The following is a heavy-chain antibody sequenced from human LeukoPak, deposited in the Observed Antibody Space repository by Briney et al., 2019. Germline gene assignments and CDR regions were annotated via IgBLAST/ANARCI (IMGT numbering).Heavy chain of an antibody. V-gene: IGHV3-30*04. CDR1: EFTFSSYA. CDR3: ARAVPTIHHMDV. D-gene: IGHD1-26*01. CDR2: ISYHGVDK. J-gene: IGHJ6*03. Sequence: GGSLRLSCAASEFTFSSYAMHWVRQAPGKGLEWLAVISYHGVDKFYRASVKGRFTISRDNVENTLFLQLANLSAEDSGVYFCARAVPTIHHMDVWGKGAMVTVSS.